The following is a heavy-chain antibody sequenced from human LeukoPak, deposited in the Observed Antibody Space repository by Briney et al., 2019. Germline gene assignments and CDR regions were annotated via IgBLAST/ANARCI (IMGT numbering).Heavy chain of an antibody. CDR1: GFPFNSYS. J-gene: IGHJ4*02. Sequence: GGSLTLSCAASGFPFNSYSMNWIRQAPGKGVEWVSSISSSSLSYIYYADSVKGRFTISRDNSKNTLYVQMNSLRAEDTAVYSCAKGMAGAPTFDYWGQGTLVTVSS. CDR3: AKGMAGAPTFDY. CDR2: ISSSSLSYI. V-gene: IGHV3-21*01. D-gene: IGHD5-24*01.